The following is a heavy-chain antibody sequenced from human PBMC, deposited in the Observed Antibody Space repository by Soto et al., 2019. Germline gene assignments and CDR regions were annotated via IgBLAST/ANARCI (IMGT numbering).Heavy chain of an antibody. CDR1: GGSISSSSYY. CDR2: IYYSGST. V-gene: IGHV4-39*01. J-gene: IGHJ5*02. D-gene: IGHD3-22*01. Sequence: SETLSLTCTVSGGSISSSSYYWGWIRQPPGKGLEWIGSIYYSGSTYYNPSLKSRVTISVDTSKNQFSLKLRSVTAADTAVYYCARMGQNRGPMIEPGMWLNVYNWFDPWGQGTLVTVSS. CDR3: ARMGQNRGPMIEPGMWLNVYNWFDP.